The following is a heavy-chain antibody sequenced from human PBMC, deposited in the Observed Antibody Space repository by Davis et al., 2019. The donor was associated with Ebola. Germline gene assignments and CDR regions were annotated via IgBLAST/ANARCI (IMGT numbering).Heavy chain of an antibody. CDR2: IKEDGSVK. D-gene: IGHD6-19*01. V-gene: IGHV3-7*03. J-gene: IGHJ4*02. CDR1: GFTFSNYW. Sequence: GESLKTSCAASGFTFSNYWMAWGRQAPGKGLEWVAHIKEDGSVKDYVDSVKGRFTISRDNAKKSVYLQMNSLRVEDTAVYYCVRDGWGSLFDYWGQGTLVTVSS. CDR3: VRDGWGSLFDY.